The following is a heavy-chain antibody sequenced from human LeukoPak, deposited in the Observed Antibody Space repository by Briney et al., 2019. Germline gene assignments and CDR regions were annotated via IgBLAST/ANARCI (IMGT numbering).Heavy chain of an antibody. CDR1: GFTFDDYA. Sequence: PGGSLRLSCAASGFTFDDYAMHWVRQAPGKGLEWVSGISWNSGSIGYADSVKGRFTISRDNAKNSLYLQMNSLRAEDTALYYCAKDIRQQDPFAFDIWGQGTMVTVSS. V-gene: IGHV3-9*01. CDR3: AKDIRQQDPFAFDI. J-gene: IGHJ3*02. CDR2: ISWNSGSI. D-gene: IGHD6-13*01.